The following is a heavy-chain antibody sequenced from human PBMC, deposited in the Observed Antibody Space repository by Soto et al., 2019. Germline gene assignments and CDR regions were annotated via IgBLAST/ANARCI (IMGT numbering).Heavy chain of an antibody. D-gene: IGHD3-16*01. CDR1: GSSIISYH. CDR3: AAAVPAEYVFPYYYMDV. CDR2: IYYSGSA. J-gene: IGHJ6*03. V-gene: IGHV4-59*12. Sequence: SETLSLTCTVSGSSIISYHWSWIRQTPGKGLEWIGYIYYSGSANYNPSLKSRVTFSVDTSKNQVSLKLSSVTAADTGVYYCAAAVPAEYVFPYYYMDVWGKGTTVTVSS.